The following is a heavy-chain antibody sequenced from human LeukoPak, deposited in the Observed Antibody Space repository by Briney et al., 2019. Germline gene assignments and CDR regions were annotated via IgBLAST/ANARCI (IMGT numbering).Heavy chain of an antibody. D-gene: IGHD6-13*01. Sequence: GGSLRLSCAASGFTFSSYAMHWVRQAPGKGLEWVAVISYDGSNKYYADSVKGRFTISRDNSKNTLYLQMNSLRAEDTAVYYCARVSRPQLFYYYYYYMDVWGKGTTVTVSS. CDR3: ARVSRPQLFYYYYYYMDV. J-gene: IGHJ6*03. V-gene: IGHV3-30-3*01. CDR1: GFTFSSYA. CDR2: ISYDGSNK.